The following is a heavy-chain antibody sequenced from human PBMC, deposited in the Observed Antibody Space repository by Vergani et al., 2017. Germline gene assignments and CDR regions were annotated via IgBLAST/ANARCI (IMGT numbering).Heavy chain of an antibody. CDR3: ARDSGSYSRAFDI. J-gene: IGHJ3*02. Sequence: QVQLQESGPGLVKPSETLSLTCTVSGGSISSYYWSWIRQPPGQGLEWIGYIYYSGSTNYNPALKSRVTISVDTSKNQFSLKLSSVTAADTAVYYCARDSGSYSRAFDIWGQGTMVTVSS. CDR2: IYYSGST. D-gene: IGHD1-26*01. V-gene: IGHV4-59*01. CDR1: GGSISSYY.